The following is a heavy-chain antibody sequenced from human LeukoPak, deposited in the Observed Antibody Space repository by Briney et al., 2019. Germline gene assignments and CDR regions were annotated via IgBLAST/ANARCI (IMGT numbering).Heavy chain of an antibody. Sequence: GGSLRLSCAASGFTFSSYVMSWVRQAPGKGLEWVGRIKSEIDGGATDYAAPVQGRFTVSRDDSQATLYLQMNSLKTEDTAVYYCTTGGSVIVAGTRAFDIWGLGTVVTVSS. V-gene: IGHV3-15*01. CDR3: TTGGSVIVAGTRAFDI. J-gene: IGHJ3*02. D-gene: IGHD5-12*01. CDR1: GFTFSSYV. CDR2: IKSEIDGGAT.